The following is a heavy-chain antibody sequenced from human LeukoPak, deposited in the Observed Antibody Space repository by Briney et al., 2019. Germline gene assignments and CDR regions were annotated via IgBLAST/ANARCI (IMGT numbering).Heavy chain of an antibody. D-gene: IGHD6-13*01. J-gene: IGHJ4*02. Sequence: ASVKVSCKASGYTFTGHYIHWVRQAPGQGLEWMGWINPDSGGTKYGQRFQGRVTMTRDTSISTVFMELSRLRSDDTAVYYCARGRVAAAVFDYWGQGTLVTVSS. CDR2: INPDSGGT. V-gene: IGHV1-2*02. CDR1: GYTFTGHY. CDR3: ARGRVAAAVFDY.